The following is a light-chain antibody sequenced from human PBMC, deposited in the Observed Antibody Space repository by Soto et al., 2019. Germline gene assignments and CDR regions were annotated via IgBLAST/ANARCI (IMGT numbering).Light chain of an antibody. CDR2: FGS. CDR3: MHSHQRPPT. Sequence: DIVMTQSPLSLPVTPGEPASISCSSSQSLLQSNGYNYLDWNLQKPGQSPQILIYFGSYRASGVPDSFRGSGSCKDFTLKIRRVEAEDVGVYYCMHSHQRPPTFGQGTKVEI. V-gene: IGKV2-28*01. CDR1: QSLLQSNGYNY. J-gene: IGKJ1*01.